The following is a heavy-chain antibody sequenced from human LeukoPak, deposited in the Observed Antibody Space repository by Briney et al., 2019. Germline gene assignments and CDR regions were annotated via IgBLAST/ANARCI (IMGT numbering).Heavy chain of an antibody. CDR3: ARDDGRPDTATSFAV. CDR2: IYYSGST. CDR1: GGSISSSSYY. J-gene: IGHJ6*04. V-gene: IGHV4-39*07. D-gene: IGHD5-18*01. Sequence: SETLSLTCTVSGGSISSSSYYWGWIRQPPGKGLEWIGSIYYSGSTYYNPSLKSRVTISVDTSKNQFSLKLSSVTAADTAVYYCARDDGRPDTATSFAVWGKGTTVTVSS.